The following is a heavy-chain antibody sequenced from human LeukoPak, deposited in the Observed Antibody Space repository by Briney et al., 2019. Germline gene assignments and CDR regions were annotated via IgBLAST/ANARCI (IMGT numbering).Heavy chain of an antibody. CDR2: IRYDGSKK. V-gene: IGHV3-30*02. CDR3: AKLLGEDIVVVPAAMANYYYYMDV. D-gene: IGHD2-2*01. J-gene: IGHJ6*03. Sequence: PGGCLRLSCAEPGFTSSSYGMRWVRQAPGKGLEWVAFIRYDGSKKYYADSVKGRFTISRDNSKNTLYLQMNSLRAEDTAVYYCAKLLGEDIVVVPAAMANYYYYMDVWGKGTTVTVSS. CDR1: GFTSSSYG.